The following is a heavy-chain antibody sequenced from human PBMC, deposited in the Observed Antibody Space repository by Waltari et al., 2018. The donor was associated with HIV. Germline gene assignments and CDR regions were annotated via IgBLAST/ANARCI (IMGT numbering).Heavy chain of an antibody. CDR2: RKKDESEK. Sequence: EVQLVESGGGLVQPGGSLRLSCAASEFTFNNYWMTWVRQAPGKGLDGVANRKKDESEKYYVDSVKGRFTISRDNAKNSLFLQMNSLRAEDTAVYYCAREALYDSSGYYFDYWGQGTLVTVSS. CDR3: AREALYDSSGYYFDY. V-gene: IGHV3-7*01. CDR1: EFTFNNYW. J-gene: IGHJ4*02. D-gene: IGHD3-22*01.